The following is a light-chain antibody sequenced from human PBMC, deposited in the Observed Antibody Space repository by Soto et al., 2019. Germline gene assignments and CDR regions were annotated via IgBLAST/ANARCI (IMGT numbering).Light chain of an antibody. Sequence: EIQMTQSPSTLSGSLGGRVTIPYGASQTISSWLAWYQQKPGKAPKILIYKASTLKSGVPSRFSGSGSGTEFTLTISSLQADEFATYCCQHYNSYSEAFGQGTKVDIK. V-gene: IGKV1-5*03. CDR2: KAS. CDR3: QHYNSYSEA. CDR1: QTISSW. J-gene: IGKJ1*01.